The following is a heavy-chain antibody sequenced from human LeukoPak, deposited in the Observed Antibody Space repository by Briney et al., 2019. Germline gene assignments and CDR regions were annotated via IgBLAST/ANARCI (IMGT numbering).Heavy chain of an antibody. D-gene: IGHD1-1*01. CDR3: ARDAIRTRYLDAFDI. CDR1: GFTFSSYG. J-gene: IGHJ3*02. CDR2: ISGSGGST. Sequence: GGSLRLSCAASGFTFSSYGMSWVRQAPGKGLEWVSAISGSGGSTYYADSVKGRFTISRDNSKNTLYLQMNSLRAEDTAVYYCARDAIRTRYLDAFDIWGQGTTVTVSS. V-gene: IGHV3-23*01.